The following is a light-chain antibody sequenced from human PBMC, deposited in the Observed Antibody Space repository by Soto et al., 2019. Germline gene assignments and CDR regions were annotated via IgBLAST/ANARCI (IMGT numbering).Light chain of an antibody. CDR1: QRLLH. V-gene: IGKV4-1*01. Sequence: DIVMTQSPDSLAVSLGERATINCKSSQRLLHLACYQQKPGQPPQLLIYWASTRESGVSDRFSGSASGTDFALTMSCQRAEDGAVYYCQQYYTTPATFGQGTKV. J-gene: IGKJ1*01. CDR3: QQYYTTPAT. CDR2: WAS.